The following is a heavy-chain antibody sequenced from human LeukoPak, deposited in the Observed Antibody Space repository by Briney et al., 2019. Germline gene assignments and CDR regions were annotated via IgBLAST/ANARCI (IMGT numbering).Heavy chain of an antibody. CDR3: ARHGVGAGLAAAYI. V-gene: IGHV5-51*01. CDR2: IDPGDSHA. J-gene: IGHJ4*02. D-gene: IGHD6-13*01. CDR1: GYNFSNYG. Sequence: GESLKISCKGSGYNFSNYGIGWVRQMPGKGLEWMGLIDPGDSHAIYSPSFQGQVTISADKSSSAAYLQWSSLKASDTAMYYCARHGVGAGLAAAYIWGQGTLLTVSS.